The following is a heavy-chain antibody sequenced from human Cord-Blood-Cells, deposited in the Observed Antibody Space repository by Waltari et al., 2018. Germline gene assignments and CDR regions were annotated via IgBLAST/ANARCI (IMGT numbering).Heavy chain of an antibody. CDR1: GFTFSGSA. Sequence: EVQLVESGGGLVQPGGSLKLSCAASGFTFSGSAMHWGRQASGKGLEWFGRIRSKANSFATAYAASVKGRFTISRDDSKNTAYLQMNSLKTEDTAVYYCTRRDCSSTSCFDYWGQGTLVTVSS. J-gene: IGHJ4*02. D-gene: IGHD2-2*01. CDR3: TRRDCSSTSCFDY. CDR2: IRSKANSFAT. V-gene: IGHV3-73*02.